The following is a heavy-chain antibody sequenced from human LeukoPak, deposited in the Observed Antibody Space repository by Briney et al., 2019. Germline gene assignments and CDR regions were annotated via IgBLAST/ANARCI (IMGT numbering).Heavy chain of an antibody. Sequence: PGRSLRLSCAASGFTFDDYAMHWVRQAPGKGLEWVSGISWNSGSIGYADSVKGRFTISRDNAKNSLYLQMNSLRAEDTAVYYCARDRPDYYDSSGYYPHHFDYWGQGTLVTVSS. J-gene: IGHJ4*02. D-gene: IGHD3-22*01. V-gene: IGHV3-9*01. CDR2: ISWNSGSI. CDR3: ARDRPDYYDSSGYYPHHFDY. CDR1: GFTFDDYA.